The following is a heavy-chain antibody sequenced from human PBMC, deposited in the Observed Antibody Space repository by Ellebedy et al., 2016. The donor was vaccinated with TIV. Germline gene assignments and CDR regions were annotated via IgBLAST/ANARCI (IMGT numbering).Heavy chain of an antibody. J-gene: IGHJ6*03. CDR2: IYYSGST. D-gene: IGHD6-13*01. CDR1: GGSISTYY. CDR3: AAPSGRAAAGTGPYYYYYMDV. V-gene: IGHV4-59*01. Sequence: MPSETLSLTCTVSGGSISTYYWSWLRQPPGKGLEWIGYIYYSGSTNYNPSLTSRVTISVDTSKNQFSLKLSSVTAADTAVYYCAAPSGRAAAGTGPYYYYYMDVWGKGTTVTVSS.